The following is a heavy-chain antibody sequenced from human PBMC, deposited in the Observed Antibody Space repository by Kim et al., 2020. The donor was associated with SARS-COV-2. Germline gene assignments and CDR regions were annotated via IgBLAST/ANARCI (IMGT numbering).Heavy chain of an antibody. V-gene: IGHV3-48*02. Sequence: DSVKGRFTITRENAKNSLYLQMNSLRDEYTAVYYCARDFSVGATLYYFDYWGQGTLVTVSS. D-gene: IGHD1-26*01. CDR3: ARDFSVGATLYYFDY. J-gene: IGHJ4*02.